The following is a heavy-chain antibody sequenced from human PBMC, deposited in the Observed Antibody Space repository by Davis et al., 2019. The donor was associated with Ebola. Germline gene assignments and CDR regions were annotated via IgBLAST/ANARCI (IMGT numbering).Heavy chain of an antibody. CDR3: ATETGISGIMPTGYYGMDV. J-gene: IGHJ6*04. V-gene: IGHV1-46*01. CDR2: INPNDGRT. D-gene: IGHD1-20*01. Sequence: AASVKVSCKASGYTFTNYYMHWVRQAPGQGLEWMGMINPNDGRTIYAQKFQGRVTVARDTSTTTVYMELSSLRSEDTAVYYCATETGISGIMPTGYYGMDVWGKGTTVTVSS. CDR1: GYTFTNYY.